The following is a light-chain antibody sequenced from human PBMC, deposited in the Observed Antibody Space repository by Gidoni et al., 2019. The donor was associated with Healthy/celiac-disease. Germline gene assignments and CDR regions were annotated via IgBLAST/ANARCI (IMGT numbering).Light chain of an antibody. CDR3: QAWDSSTAV. Sequence: YELTQPPSVSVSPGQTASITCSGDKLGDKYACWYQQQPGQSPVLVIYQDSKRPSGIPERFSGSNSGNTATLTISGTQAMDEADYYCQAWDSSTAVFGGGTKLTVL. V-gene: IGLV3-1*01. J-gene: IGLJ2*01. CDR2: QDS. CDR1: KLGDKY.